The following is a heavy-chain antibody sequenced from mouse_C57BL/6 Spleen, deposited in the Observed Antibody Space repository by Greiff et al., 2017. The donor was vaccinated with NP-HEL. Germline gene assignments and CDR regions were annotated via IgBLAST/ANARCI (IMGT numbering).Heavy chain of an antibody. J-gene: IGHJ3*01. CDR1: GFSLTSYG. V-gene: IGHV2-6*01. Sequence: VNVVESGPGLVAPSQSLSITCTVSGFSLTSYGVDWVRQSPGKGLEWLGVIWGVGSTNYNSALKSRLSISKDNSKSQVFLKMNSLQTDDTAMYYCASRDYGSSYEEFAYWGQGTLVTVSA. CDR3: ASRDYGSSYEEFAY. CDR2: IWGVGST. D-gene: IGHD1-1*01.